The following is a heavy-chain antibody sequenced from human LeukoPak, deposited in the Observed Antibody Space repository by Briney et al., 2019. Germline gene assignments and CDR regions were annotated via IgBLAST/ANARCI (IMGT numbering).Heavy chain of an antibody. CDR3: ARDRSSAYYRDYFDY. CDR2: IHYAGST. Sequence: SETLSLTCTVSALSSYYWSWIRLPAGKGLEWIGRIHYAGSTTYNPSLKRRVTMSVDASSNRFSLKLTSVIAADTALYYCARDRSSAYYRDYFDYWGQGILVTVSS. D-gene: IGHD1-26*01. V-gene: IGHV4-4*07. CDR1: ALSSYY. J-gene: IGHJ4*02.